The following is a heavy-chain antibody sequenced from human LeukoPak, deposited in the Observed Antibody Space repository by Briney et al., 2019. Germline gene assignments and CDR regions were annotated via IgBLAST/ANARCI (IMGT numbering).Heavy chain of an antibody. CDR2: INQDVSRI. D-gene: IGHD2-8*01. J-gene: IGHJ4*02. V-gene: IGHV3-7*01. CDR3: ARLKDDVTKFDY. Sequence: GGSLRLSCAGSGFSFSRYWMAWVRQAPGKGLGWVASINQDVSRIHYVDSVKGRFTISRDNAKSSLFLQMTSLRVEDTAVYYCARLKDDVTKFDYWGQGTLVTVSS. CDR1: GFSFSRYW.